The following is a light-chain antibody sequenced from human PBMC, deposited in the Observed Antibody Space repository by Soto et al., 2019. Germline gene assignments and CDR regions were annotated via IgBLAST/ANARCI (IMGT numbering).Light chain of an antibody. J-gene: IGKJ5*01. V-gene: IGKV3-15*01. Sequence: DIVCKQSPDSLSLSPGESVALSYRASQSVSSNLAWYQQKPGQAPRLLIYGASTRATGIPARFSGSGFGTEFTLTICSLQSEDFAVYYCEQYKNWPLFCHGTRLEI. CDR2: GAS. CDR1: QSVSSN. CDR3: EQYKNWPL.